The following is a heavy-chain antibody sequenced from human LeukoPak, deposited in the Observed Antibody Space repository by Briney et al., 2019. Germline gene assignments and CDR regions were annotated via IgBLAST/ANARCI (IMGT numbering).Heavy chain of an antibody. Sequence: GGSLRLSCAASGFTFSSYGMHWVRQAPGKGLEWVAVIWYDGSNKYYADSVKGRFTISRDNSKNTLYLQMNSLRAEDTAVYYCAVDPYGDYGNYYYGMDVWGQGTTVTVSS. CDR2: IWYDGSNK. J-gene: IGHJ6*02. D-gene: IGHD4-17*01. CDR3: AVDPYGDYGNYYYGMDV. V-gene: IGHV3-33*01. CDR1: GFTFSSYG.